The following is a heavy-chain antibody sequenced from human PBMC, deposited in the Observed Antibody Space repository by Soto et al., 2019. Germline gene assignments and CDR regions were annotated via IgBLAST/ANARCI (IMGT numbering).Heavy chain of an antibody. CDR1: GFSLTSRPMG. V-gene: IGHV2-5*02. J-gene: IGHJ4*02. D-gene: IGHD1-1*01. CDR2: IYWDDDK. CDR3: AHRLSGFNWNGGYFDY. Sequence: QITLKESGPTRVKPTQTLTLTCTFSGFSLTSRPMGVGWNRQPPGKALEWLVFIYWDDDKRYSPSLKNRLTITKDTSGNQVVLTMTNMDPLDTATYYCAHRLSGFNWNGGYFDYWGQGALVTVSS.